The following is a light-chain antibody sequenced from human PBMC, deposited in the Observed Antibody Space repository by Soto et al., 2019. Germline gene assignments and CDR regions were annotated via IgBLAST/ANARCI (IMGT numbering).Light chain of an antibody. Sequence: EIVMTQSPATLSVSPGERATLSCRASQSVSSNLAWYQQKPGQAPRLLIYGTYIRATGIPVRFSGSGSGTEFTLTISSLQSEDFAVYYCQQYNNWPPLTFGGGTKVEIK. V-gene: IGKV3D-15*01. CDR1: QSVSSN. CDR3: QQYNNWPPLT. J-gene: IGKJ4*01. CDR2: GTY.